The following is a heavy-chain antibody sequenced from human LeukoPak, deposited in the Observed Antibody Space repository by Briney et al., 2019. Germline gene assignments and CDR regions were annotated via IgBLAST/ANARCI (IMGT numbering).Heavy chain of an antibody. CDR1: GASLSSYY. CDR2: IYTSANT. CDR3: ARDRIWNDAGHDPFDI. V-gene: IGHV4-4*07. J-gene: IGHJ3*02. D-gene: IGHD1-1*01. Sequence: SETLSLTCNVSGASLSSYYWSWIRQPAGKGLEWIGRIYTSANTNYSPSFKSRATISIDRSKNQFSLNLPSVTAADTAVYYCARDRIWNDAGHDPFDIWGQGTMVTVSS.